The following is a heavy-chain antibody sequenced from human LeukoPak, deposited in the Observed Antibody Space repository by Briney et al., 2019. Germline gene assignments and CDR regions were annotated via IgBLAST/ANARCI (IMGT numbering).Heavy chain of an antibody. Sequence: SETLSLTCSVSGDSISYFYWSWIRQAAGKGLEWIGRMSSSGNNDYNASLKSRVTMSVDTSKNQLSLKVISVTAADTAVYYCARDSGYDYPTLDYWGQGTLVTVSS. CDR3: ARDSGYDYPTLDY. J-gene: IGHJ4*02. V-gene: IGHV4-4*07. CDR1: GDSISYFY. D-gene: IGHD5-12*01. CDR2: MSSSGNN.